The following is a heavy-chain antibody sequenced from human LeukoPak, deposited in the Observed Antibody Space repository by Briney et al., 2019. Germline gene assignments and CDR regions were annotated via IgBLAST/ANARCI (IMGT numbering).Heavy chain of an antibody. V-gene: IGHV4-34*01. J-gene: IGHJ4*02. CDR1: GGSFSGYY. Sequence: SETLSLTCAVYGGSFSGYYWSWIRQPPGKGLEWIGEINHSGSTNDNPSLKSRVTISVDTSKNQFSLKLSSVTAADTAVYYCARGSGYCSGGSCSVNFDYWGQGTLVTVSS. CDR3: ARGSGYCSGGSCSVNFDY. CDR2: INHSGST. D-gene: IGHD2-15*01.